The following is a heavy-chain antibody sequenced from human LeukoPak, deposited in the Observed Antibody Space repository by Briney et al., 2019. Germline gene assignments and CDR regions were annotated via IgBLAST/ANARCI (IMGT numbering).Heavy chain of an antibody. CDR1: GFTFSTHA. Sequence: GGSLRLSCAASGFTFSTHAMSWVRQAPGKGLEWVSDISASGGSTYYADSVKGRFTVSRDNSKNTVYLQMSSLRAADTALYYCAKGPRQQLVTRFDNWGQGTLVTVSS. CDR2: ISASGGST. D-gene: IGHD6-13*01. CDR3: AKGPRQQLVTRFDN. J-gene: IGHJ4*02. V-gene: IGHV3-23*01.